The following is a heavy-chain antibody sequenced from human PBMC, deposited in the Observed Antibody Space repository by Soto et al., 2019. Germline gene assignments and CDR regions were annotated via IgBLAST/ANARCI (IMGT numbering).Heavy chain of an antibody. CDR1: GGSISSYY. D-gene: IGHD3-16*01. CDR3: ARGTRLINPST. J-gene: IGHJ5*02. Sequence: SETLSLTCTVSGGSISSYYWSWIRQPPGKGLEWIGYIYYSGSTNYNPSLKSRVTISVDTSKNQFSLKLSSVTAADTAVYYCARGTRLINPSTWGQGTLVTVSS. CDR2: IYYSGST. V-gene: IGHV4-59*01.